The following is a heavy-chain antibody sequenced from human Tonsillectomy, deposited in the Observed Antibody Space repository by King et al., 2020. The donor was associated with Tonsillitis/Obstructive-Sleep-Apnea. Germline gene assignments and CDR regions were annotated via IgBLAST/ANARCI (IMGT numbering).Heavy chain of an antibody. CDR3: ARGVTIFGFVTDNYYYYYMDV. J-gene: IGHJ6*03. Sequence: VQLVESGGALVKPGGSLRLSCAVSGFTFSDYYMSWIRQAPGKGLEWVSYVSSSGDTIYYADSMKGRFTISRDNAQNSLYLQMNSLRAEDTAVYYCARGVTIFGFVTDNYYYYYMDVWGKGTTVAVSS. CDR1: GFTFSDYY. D-gene: IGHD3-3*01. V-gene: IGHV3-11*01. CDR2: VSSSGDTI.